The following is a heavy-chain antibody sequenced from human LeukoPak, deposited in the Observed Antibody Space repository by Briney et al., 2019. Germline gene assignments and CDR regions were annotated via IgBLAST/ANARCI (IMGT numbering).Heavy chain of an antibody. V-gene: IGHV3-30-3*01. CDR3: ARDQVDYSNYQDASRAFDI. CDR2: ISYDGSNK. CDR1: GFTFSSYA. D-gene: IGHD4-11*01. J-gene: IGHJ3*02. Sequence: GGSLRLSCAASGFTFSSYAMHWVRQAPGKGLEWVAVISYDGSNKYYADSVKGRFTISRDNSKNTLYLQMNSLRAEDTAVYYCARDQVDYSNYQDASRAFDIWGQGTMVTVSS.